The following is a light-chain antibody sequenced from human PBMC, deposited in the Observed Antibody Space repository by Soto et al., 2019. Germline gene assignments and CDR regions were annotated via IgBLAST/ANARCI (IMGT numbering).Light chain of an antibody. V-gene: IGKV3-15*01. CDR1: QSVSSN. CDR2: GAS. CDR3: QQYNNWSRT. J-gene: IGKJ1*01. Sequence: IVITQSPATLSVSTGERATLSCRASQSVSSNLAWYQQKPGQAPRLLIYGASTRATGIPARFSGSGSGTEFTLTISSLQSEDFAVYYCQQYNNWSRTFGQGTKVDIK.